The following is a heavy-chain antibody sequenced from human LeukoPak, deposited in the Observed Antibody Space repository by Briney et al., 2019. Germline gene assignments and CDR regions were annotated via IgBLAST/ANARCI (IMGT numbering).Heavy chain of an antibody. V-gene: IGHV1-2*06. CDR1: GYTFTGYY. CDR2: INPNSGGT. D-gene: IGHD3-10*01. J-gene: IGHJ4*02. CDR3: ARDPRIGESQSLVYFDY. Sequence: ASVKVSCKASGYTFTGYYMHWVRQAPGQGFEWMGRINPNSGGTNYAQKFQGRVTMTRDTSISTAYMELSRLRSDDTAVYYCARDPRIGESQSLVYFDYWGQGTLVTVSS.